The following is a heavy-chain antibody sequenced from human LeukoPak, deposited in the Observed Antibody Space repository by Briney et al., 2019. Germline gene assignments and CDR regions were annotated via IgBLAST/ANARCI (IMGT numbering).Heavy chain of an antibody. Sequence: GGSLRLSCVASGFAFSSYAMTWVRQAPGRGLEWVSGIGASGNTYYADSVKGRFSISRDNSKNTLFLQMNSLRAEDTAVYYCATRNFGSGSRYFDYWGQGTLVTVSS. D-gene: IGHD3-10*01. J-gene: IGHJ4*02. CDR3: ATRNFGSGSRYFDY. CDR2: IGASGNT. CDR1: GFAFSSYA. V-gene: IGHV3-23*01.